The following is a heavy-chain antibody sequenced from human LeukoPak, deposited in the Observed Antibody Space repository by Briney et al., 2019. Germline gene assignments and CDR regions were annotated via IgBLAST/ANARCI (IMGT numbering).Heavy chain of an antibody. V-gene: IGHV3-30*04. CDR2: ISYDGSNK. J-gene: IGHJ6*02. D-gene: IGHD5/OR15-5a*01. Sequence: PGRSLRLSCAASGFTFSSYAMHWVRQAPGKGLGWVAVISYDGSNKYYADSVKGRFTISRDNSKNTLYLQMNSLRAEDTAVYYCARSVVRDYYYGMDVWGQGTTVTVSS. CDR3: ARSVVRDYYYGMDV. CDR1: GFTFSSYA.